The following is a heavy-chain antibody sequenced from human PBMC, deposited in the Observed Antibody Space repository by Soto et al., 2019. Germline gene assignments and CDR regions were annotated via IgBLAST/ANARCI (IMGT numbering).Heavy chain of an antibody. D-gene: IGHD3-3*01. CDR1: GFSLSTSGVG. V-gene: IGHV2-5*02. Sequence: QITLRESGPTRVKPTQTLTLTCTFAGFSLSTSGVGVGWIRQPPGKALEWLALIYWDDDKRYNPSLQTRLTISKDTSRNQVVLTMTNMDPVDTATYYCAQSLWRGYKYWFDPWGQGTLVTVSS. CDR2: IYWDDDK. J-gene: IGHJ5*02. CDR3: AQSLWRGYKYWFDP.